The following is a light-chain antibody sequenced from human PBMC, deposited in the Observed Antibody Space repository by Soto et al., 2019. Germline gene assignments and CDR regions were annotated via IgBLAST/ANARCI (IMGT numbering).Light chain of an antibody. CDR1: SSDVGGYNY. J-gene: IGLJ1*01. Sequence: QSVLTQPASVSGSPGQSITISCTGTSSDVGGYNYVSWYQQHPGKAPKLMIYDVSKRPSGVPNRFSGSKSGNTASLTVSGLQAEDEADYYCSSYVGTNSHVFGPGTKVTVL. V-gene: IGLV2-8*01. CDR2: DVS. CDR3: SSYVGTNSHV.